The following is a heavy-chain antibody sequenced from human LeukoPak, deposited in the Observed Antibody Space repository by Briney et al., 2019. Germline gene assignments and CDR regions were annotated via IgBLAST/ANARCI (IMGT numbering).Heavy chain of an antibody. V-gene: IGHV3-23*01. CDR3: AKDLGGSLKLDYFDY. CDR1: GFTFSSYA. Sequence: GGSLRLSCAASGFTFSSYAMSWVRQAPGKGLEWVSAISGSGGSTYCADSVEGRFTISRDNSKNTLYLQMNSLRAEDTAVYYCAKDLGGSLKLDYFDYWGQGTLVTVSS. D-gene: IGHD1-1*01. J-gene: IGHJ4*02. CDR2: ISGSGGST.